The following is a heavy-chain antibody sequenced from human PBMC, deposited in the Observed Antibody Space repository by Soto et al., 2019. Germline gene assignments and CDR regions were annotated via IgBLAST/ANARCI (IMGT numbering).Heavy chain of an antibody. V-gene: IGHV4-39*01. D-gene: IGHD3-16*02. CDR2: IYYSGST. CDR1: GGSISSSSYY. Sequence: QLQLQESGPGLVKPSETLSLTCTVSGGSISSSSYYWGWIRQPPGKGLEWIGSIYYSGSTYYNPSLKSRVTISVDTSKNQFSLKLSSVTAADTAVYYCARLRFGIMITFGGVIVIWGQGTLVTVSS. J-gene: IGHJ4*02. CDR3: ARLRFGIMITFGGVIVI.